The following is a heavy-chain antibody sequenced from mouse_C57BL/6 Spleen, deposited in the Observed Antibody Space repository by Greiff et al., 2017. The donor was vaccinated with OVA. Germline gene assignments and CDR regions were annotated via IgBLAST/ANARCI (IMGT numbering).Heavy chain of an antibody. CDR2: IYPSDSET. D-gene: IGHD1-1*01. V-gene: IGHV1-61*01. CDR3: ARRGSTPWFAY. CDR1: GYTFTSYW. Sequence: VQLQQSGAELVRPGSSVKLSCKASGYTFTSYWMDWVKQRPGQGLEWIGNIYPSDSETHYNQKFKDKATLTVDKSSSTAYMQLSSLTSEDSAVYYCARRGSTPWFAYWGQGTLVTVSA. J-gene: IGHJ3*01.